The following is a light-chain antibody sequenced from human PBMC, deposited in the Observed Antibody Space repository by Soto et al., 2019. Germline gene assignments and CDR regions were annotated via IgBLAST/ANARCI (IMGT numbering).Light chain of an antibody. V-gene: IGKV1-6*01. CDR2: AAS. J-gene: IGKJ1*01. CDR3: LQDYNYPWP. Sequence: AIQMTQSPSSLSASVGDRVTITCRASQGIRNDLGWYQQKPGKAPKLLIYAASSLQSGVPSRFSGSQSGTDFTLTISSLQPEDFAPYYCLQDYNYPWPFGQGTKVEIK. CDR1: QGIRND.